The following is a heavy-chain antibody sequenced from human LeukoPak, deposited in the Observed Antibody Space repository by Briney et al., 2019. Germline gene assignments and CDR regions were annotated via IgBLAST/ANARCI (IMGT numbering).Heavy chain of an antibody. CDR2: INSDGINT. V-gene: IGHV3-74*01. J-gene: IGHJ5*02. Sequence: GGSLRLSCAASGFTFSSYAMHWVRQAPGKGLVWVSRINSDGINTSYADSVKGRFTISRDNAKNTLYLQMNSLRAEDTAVYYCARDLGQYYDTSDNWFDPWGQGTLVTVSS. D-gene: IGHD3-22*01. CDR1: GFTFSSYA. CDR3: ARDLGQYYDTSDNWFDP.